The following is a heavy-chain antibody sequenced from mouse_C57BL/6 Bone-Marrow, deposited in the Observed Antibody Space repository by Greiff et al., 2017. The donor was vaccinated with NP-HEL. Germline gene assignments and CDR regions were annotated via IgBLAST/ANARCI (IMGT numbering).Heavy chain of an antibody. CDR1: GYAFSSYW. Sequence: QVQLQQSGAELVKPGASVKISCKASGYAFSSYWMNWVKQRPGKGLEWIGQIYPGDGDTNYNGKFKGKATLTADKSSSTAYMQLSSLTSEDSAVYFCARGGYYGSSYVDYWGQGTTLTVSS. D-gene: IGHD1-1*01. CDR2: IYPGDGDT. J-gene: IGHJ2*01. V-gene: IGHV1-80*01. CDR3: ARGGYYGSSYVDY.